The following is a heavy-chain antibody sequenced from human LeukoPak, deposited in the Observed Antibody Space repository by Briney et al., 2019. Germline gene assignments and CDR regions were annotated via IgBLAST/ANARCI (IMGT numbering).Heavy chain of an antibody. CDR1: GFTFSDYY. J-gene: IGHJ6*02. Sequence: PGGSLRLSCAASGFTFSDYYMSWIRQAPGKGLEWVSYISSSGSTIYYADSVKGRFTISRDNAKNSLYLQMNSLRAEDTAVYYCARDAGRYCSSTSCSPYYYYYYGMDVWGQGTTVTVSS. CDR3: ARDAGRYCSSTSCSPYYYYYYGMDV. D-gene: IGHD2-2*01. V-gene: IGHV3-11*04. CDR2: ISSSGSTI.